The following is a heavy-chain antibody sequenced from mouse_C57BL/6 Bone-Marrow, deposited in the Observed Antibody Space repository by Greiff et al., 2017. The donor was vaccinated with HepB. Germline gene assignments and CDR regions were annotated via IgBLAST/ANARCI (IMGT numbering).Heavy chain of an antibody. CDR3: VRHLSSYYAMDY. J-gene: IGHJ4*01. D-gene: IGHD1-1*01. V-gene: IGHV10-1*01. CDR2: IRSKSNNYAT. CDR1: GFSFNTYA. Sequence: GGGLVQPKGSLKLSCAASGFSFNTYAMNWVRQAPGKGLEWVGRIRSKSNNYATYYVDSVKDRFTNTRDDSESMLYLQMNNLKTEDTAMYDCVRHLSSYYAMDYWGQGTSVTVSS.